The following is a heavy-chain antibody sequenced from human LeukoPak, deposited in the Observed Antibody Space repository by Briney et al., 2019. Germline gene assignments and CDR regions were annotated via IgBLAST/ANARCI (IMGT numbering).Heavy chain of an antibody. CDR2: ISGSGDTT. CDR1: GLTFSSYA. Sequence: SGGSLRLSCAASGLTFSSYAMTWVRQAPGKGLEWVSSISGSGDTTYYADSVKGRFTISRDNSKNTLYLQIHFLRADDTAVYYCAKGPSAVTTRPDDTFDIWGQGTMVIVSS. CDR3: AKGPSAVTTRPDDTFDI. D-gene: IGHD4-17*01. J-gene: IGHJ3*02. V-gene: IGHV3-23*01.